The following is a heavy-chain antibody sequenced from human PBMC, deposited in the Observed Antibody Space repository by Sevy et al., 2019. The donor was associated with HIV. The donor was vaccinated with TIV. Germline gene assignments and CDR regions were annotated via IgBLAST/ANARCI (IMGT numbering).Heavy chain of an antibody. CDR2: LSFGCGEI. V-gene: IGHV3-23*01. Sequence: GVSLRLSCAASGFTFSKYSMSWVRQPPGKGLEWVSTLSFGCGEINYADSVKGRFTISRDNSKSSVHLQMNNLRPEDTAVYYCAREGCTKPHDYWGQGTLVTVSS. D-gene: IGHD2-8*01. J-gene: IGHJ4*02. CDR1: GFTFSKYS. CDR3: AREGCTKPHDY.